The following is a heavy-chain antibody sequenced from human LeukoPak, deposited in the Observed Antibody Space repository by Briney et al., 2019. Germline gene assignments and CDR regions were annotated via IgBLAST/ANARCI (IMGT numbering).Heavy chain of an antibody. J-gene: IGHJ4*02. V-gene: IGHV3-23*01. D-gene: IGHD6-19*01. Sequence: GGSLRLSCAASGFTFSNYGMSWVRQAPGKGLEWVSAITGSGGTTYYADSMKGRFTISRDNSKNTLYLQMNSLRAEDTAVYYCARVSSGWHKWGQGTLVTVSS. CDR1: GFTFSNYG. CDR3: ARVSSGWHK. CDR2: ITGSGGTT.